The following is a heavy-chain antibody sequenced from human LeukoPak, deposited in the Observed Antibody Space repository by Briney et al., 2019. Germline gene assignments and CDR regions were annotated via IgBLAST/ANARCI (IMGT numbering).Heavy chain of an antibody. CDR3: AKDRGSYFDY. CDR2: IRYDGSNK. V-gene: IGHV3-30*02. D-gene: IGHD1-26*01. Sequence: PGGSLRLSCAASGFTFSGYGMHWVRQAPGKGLEWVAFIRYDGSNKYYADSVKGRFTISRDNSKNTLYLQMNSLRAEDTAVYYCAKDRGSYFDYWRQGILVTVSS. CDR1: GFTFSGYG. J-gene: IGHJ4*02.